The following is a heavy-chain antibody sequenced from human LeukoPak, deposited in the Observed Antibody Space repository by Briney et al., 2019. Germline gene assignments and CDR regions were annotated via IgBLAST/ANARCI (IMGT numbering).Heavy chain of an antibody. Sequence: GGCLRLSCAASGFTLSSYWVSWVRQAPGKGLEWVANIKQDGSEKYYVDSVKGRFTISRDNAKNSLYLQMNSLRAEDTAVYYCARDSVGYYYYYGMDVWGQGTTVTVSS. V-gene: IGHV3-7*03. D-gene: IGHD1-26*01. CDR2: IKQDGSEK. CDR3: ARDSVGYYYYYGMDV. CDR1: GFTLSSYW. J-gene: IGHJ6*02.